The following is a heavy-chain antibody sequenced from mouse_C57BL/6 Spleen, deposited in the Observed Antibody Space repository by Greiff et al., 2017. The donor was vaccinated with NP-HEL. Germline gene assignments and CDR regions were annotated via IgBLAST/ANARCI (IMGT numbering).Heavy chain of an antibody. Sequence: VQLQQSGAELVKPGASVKISCKASGYAFSSYWMNWVKQRPGKGLEWIGQIYPGDGDTNYNGKFKGKATLTADKSSSTAYMQLSSLTSEDSAVYFCARLGPYYAMDYWGQGTSVTVSS. J-gene: IGHJ4*01. CDR3: ARLGPYYAMDY. CDR2: IYPGDGDT. CDR1: GYAFSSYW. D-gene: IGHD4-1*01. V-gene: IGHV1-80*01.